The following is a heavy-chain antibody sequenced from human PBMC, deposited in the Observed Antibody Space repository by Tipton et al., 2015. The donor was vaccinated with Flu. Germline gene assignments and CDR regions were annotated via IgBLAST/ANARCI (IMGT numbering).Heavy chain of an antibody. J-gene: IGHJ6*02. D-gene: IGHD6-19*01. Sequence: TLSLTCTVSGYSISSGYYWGWIRQPPGKGLEWIATIYHFGNTYYNPSLKGRVTISVDTSKNQFSLKLSSVTAADTAVYYCARREGSSGWFGMDVWGQGTTVTVSS. CDR1: GYSISSGYY. V-gene: IGHV4-38-2*02. CDR2: IYHFGNT. CDR3: ARREGSSGWFGMDV.